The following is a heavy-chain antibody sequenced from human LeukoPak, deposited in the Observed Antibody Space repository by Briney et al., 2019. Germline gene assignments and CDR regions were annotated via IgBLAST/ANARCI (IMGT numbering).Heavy chain of an antibody. CDR2: VDPEDGET. Sequence: ASVKVSCKVSGHTFTDYYMHWVQQAPGKGLEWMGLVDPEDGETIYAEKFQGRVTITADTSTDTAYMELSSLRSEDTAVYYCATGPGGGGGYYFDYWGQGTLVTVSS. J-gene: IGHJ4*02. CDR1: GHTFTDYY. CDR3: ATGPGGGGGYYFDY. D-gene: IGHD2-15*01. V-gene: IGHV1-69-2*01.